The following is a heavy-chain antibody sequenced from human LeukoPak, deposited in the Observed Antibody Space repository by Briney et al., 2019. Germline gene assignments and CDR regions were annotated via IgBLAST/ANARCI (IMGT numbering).Heavy chain of an antibody. CDR3: ARGRWHYGSSVGWFDP. J-gene: IGHJ5*02. CDR2: INHSGST. CDR1: GGSFSGYY. Sequence: SETLSLTCAVYGGSFSGYYWSWIRQPPGKGLEWIGEINHSGSTNYNPSLKSRVTISVDTSKNQFSLKLSSVTAADTAVYYCARGRWHYGSSVGWFDPWGQGTLVTVSS. D-gene: IGHD3-10*01. V-gene: IGHV4-34*01.